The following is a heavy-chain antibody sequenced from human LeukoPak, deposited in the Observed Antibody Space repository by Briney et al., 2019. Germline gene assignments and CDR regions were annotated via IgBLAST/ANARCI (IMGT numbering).Heavy chain of an antibody. Sequence: GGSLRLSCAASGFNFSDYYIHWIRQAPGKGLEWASYISSSGRTTYYTESVKGRFTISRDNAKNSLYLQMTSLRVEDTAMFYCARDLTSGWLTADYWGQGTLVTVSS. CDR2: ISSSGRTT. CDR1: GFNFSDYY. CDR3: ARDLTSGWLTADY. D-gene: IGHD6-19*01. J-gene: IGHJ4*02. V-gene: IGHV3-11*01.